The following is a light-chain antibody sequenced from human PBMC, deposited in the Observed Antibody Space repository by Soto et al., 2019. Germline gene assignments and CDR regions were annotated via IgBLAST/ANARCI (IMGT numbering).Light chain of an antibody. CDR1: QSISSW. J-gene: IGKJ1*01. CDR2: DAS. Sequence: DIQMTQSPSTLSASVGDRVTITCRASQSISSWLAWYQQKPGKAPKLLIYDASSLESGVPSRFSGSGSGTEFTLTISSLQPDDFATYYCQQYNSDPSTFGQGTKVDIK. CDR3: QQYNSDPST. V-gene: IGKV1-5*01.